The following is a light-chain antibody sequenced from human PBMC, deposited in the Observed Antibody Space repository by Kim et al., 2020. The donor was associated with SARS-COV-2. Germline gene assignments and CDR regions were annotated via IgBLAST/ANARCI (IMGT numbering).Light chain of an antibody. V-gene: IGKV1-39*01. CDR2: AAS. Sequence: ASVGDRVTITCRACQSISSYLNWYQQKPGKATKLLIYAASSLQSGVPSRFSGSGSGTDFTLTISSLEAEDFATYYCQQSYSTPPTFGQGTKVDIK. CDR1: QSISSY. J-gene: IGKJ1*01. CDR3: QQSYSTPPT.